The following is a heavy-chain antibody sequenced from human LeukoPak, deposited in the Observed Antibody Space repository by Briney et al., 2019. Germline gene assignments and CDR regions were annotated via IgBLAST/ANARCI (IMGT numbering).Heavy chain of an antibody. Sequence: PGGSLRLSCAASGFTFNTYTMNWVRQAPGKGLEWVSYISGSSGIIDYADSVRGRFTISRDNAKNSLYLQMNSLRAEDTAVYYCARDPESYSGYDFDFWGQGTLVTVSS. CDR3: ARDPESYSGYDFDF. CDR2: ISGSSGII. D-gene: IGHD5-12*01. V-gene: IGHV3-48*01. CDR1: GFTFNTYT. J-gene: IGHJ4*02.